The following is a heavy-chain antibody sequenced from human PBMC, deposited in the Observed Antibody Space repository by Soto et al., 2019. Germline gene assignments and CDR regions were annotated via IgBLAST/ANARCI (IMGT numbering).Heavy chain of an antibody. CDR2: ISYDGSNK. CDR3: ARSGYLPFDY. D-gene: IGHD5-12*01. CDR1: GFTFSSYA. Sequence: GGSLRLSCAASGFTFSSYAMNWVRQAPGKGLEWVAVISYDGSNKYYADSVKGRFTISRDNSKNTLYLQMNSLRAEDTAVYYCARSGYLPFDYWRQGTLVTVSS. J-gene: IGHJ4*02. V-gene: IGHV3-30-3*01.